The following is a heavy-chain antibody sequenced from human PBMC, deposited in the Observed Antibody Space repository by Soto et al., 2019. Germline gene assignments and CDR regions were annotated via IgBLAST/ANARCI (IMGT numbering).Heavy chain of an antibody. Sequence: SGPTLVNPTQTLTLTCTFSGFSLSTSGVGVGWIRQPPGKALEWLALIYWNDDKRYSPSLKSRLTITKDTSKNQVVLTMTNMDPVDTATYYCAHSRCEYSSSSCWFDPWGQGTLVTVSS. CDR2: IYWNDDK. CDR1: GFSLSTSGVG. D-gene: IGHD6-6*01. CDR3: AHSRCEYSSSSCWFDP. V-gene: IGHV2-5*01. J-gene: IGHJ5*02.